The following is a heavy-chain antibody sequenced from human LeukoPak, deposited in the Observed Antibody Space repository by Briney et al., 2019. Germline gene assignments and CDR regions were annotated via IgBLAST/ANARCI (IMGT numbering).Heavy chain of an antibody. Sequence: GGSLSLSCAASAFIFSNYGASSVRQPRGKGLECVSAICGSCESTYYAASVKGRLTISTDKSENTLYLQMNSQTAETTAVSLREKEHGYDSTGSFDYWGQRTPVTVSS. CDR3: EKEHGYDSTGSFDY. J-gene: IGHJ4*02. CDR1: AFIFSNYG. V-gene: IGHV3-23*01. D-gene: IGHD3-22*01. CDR2: ICGSCEST.